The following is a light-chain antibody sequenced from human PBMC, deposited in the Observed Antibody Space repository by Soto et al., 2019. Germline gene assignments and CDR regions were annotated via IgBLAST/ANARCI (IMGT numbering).Light chain of an antibody. CDR3: QQRSSWPPIT. Sequence: IVLTQSPASLSLSPGETPTLSCRASQDITTCLAWYQQKPGQAPRLLIYDASNRATGIPARFSGGGSGTDFTLTIDNLEPEDFAIYYCQQRSSWPPITFGQGTRLEIK. V-gene: IGKV3-11*01. CDR1: QDITTC. CDR2: DAS. J-gene: IGKJ5*01.